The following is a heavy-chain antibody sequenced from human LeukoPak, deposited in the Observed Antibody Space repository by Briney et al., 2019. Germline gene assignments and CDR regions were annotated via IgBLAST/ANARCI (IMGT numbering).Heavy chain of an antibody. V-gene: IGHV4-39*07. CDR2: IYYSGST. J-gene: IGHJ4*02. CDR3: ARNRIRGGSGSPLDY. Sequence: PSETLSLTCTVSGGSISSSSYYWGWIRQPPGKGLEWIGSIYYSGSTYYNPSLKSRVTISVDTSKNQFSLKLSPVTAADTAVYYCARNRIRGGSGSPLDYWGQGTLVTVSS. D-gene: IGHD3-10*01. CDR1: GGSISSSSYY.